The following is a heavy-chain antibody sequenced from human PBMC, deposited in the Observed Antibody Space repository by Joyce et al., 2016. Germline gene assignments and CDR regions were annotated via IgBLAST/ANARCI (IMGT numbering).Heavy chain of an antibody. CDR2: ISDYNGYT. CDR3: ARNGYISSSATYRQGTRFYGMDV. J-gene: IGHJ6*02. V-gene: IGHV1-18*01. Sequence: QVQLVQSGTDVKKPGASVKVSCRASGYSFTSYGISWVRQAPGQGLEWRGWISDYNGYTNDAQKLQGRSIITTETSKRTAYLEVKNLSPDDTAVYYCARNGYISSSATYRQGTRFYGMDVWGQGSTVIVSS. D-gene: IGHD6-6*01. CDR1: GYSFTSYG.